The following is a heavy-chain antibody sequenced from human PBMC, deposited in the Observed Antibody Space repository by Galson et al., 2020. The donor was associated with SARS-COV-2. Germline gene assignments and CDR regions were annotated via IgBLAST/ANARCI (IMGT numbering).Heavy chain of an antibody. D-gene: IGHD1-26*01. J-gene: IGHJ4*02. Sequence: GGSLRLSCAASGFTFSSYAMSWVRQAPGKGLEWVSAISGSGGSTYYADSVKGRFTISRDNSKNTLYLQMNSLRAEDTAVYYCAKCHRSFIDPEIAYFDYWGQGTLVTVSS. CDR2: ISGSGGST. CDR1: GFTFSSYA. V-gene: IGHV3-23*01. CDR3: AKCHRSFIDPEIAYFDY.